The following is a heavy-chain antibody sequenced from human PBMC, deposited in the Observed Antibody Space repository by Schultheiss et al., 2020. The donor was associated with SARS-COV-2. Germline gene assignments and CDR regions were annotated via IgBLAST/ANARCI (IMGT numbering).Heavy chain of an antibody. CDR2: IYYSGST. CDR3: ARWSAAGDY. CDR1: GGSISSSSYY. J-gene: IGHJ4*02. Sequence: SQTLSLTCTVSGGSISSSSYYWGWIRQPPGKGLEWIGSIYYSGSTYYNPSLKSRVTISVDTSKNQFSLKLNSVTAADTAVYYCARWSAAGDYWGQGTLVTVSS. V-gene: IGHV4-39*07. D-gene: IGHD6-13*01.